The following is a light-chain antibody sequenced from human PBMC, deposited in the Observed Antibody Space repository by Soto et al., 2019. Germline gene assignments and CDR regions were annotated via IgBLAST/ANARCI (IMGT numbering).Light chain of an antibody. Sequence: EIVLTQSPATLSLSPGERATLSCRASQSVSSFLAWYQQRPGQAPRLLIYDSSNRATGIPARFSGSGSGTDFTLTISSLEPEDFAFYSCQQRSEWPLTFGGGSKVEI. CDR2: DSS. CDR3: QQRSEWPLT. J-gene: IGKJ4*02. V-gene: IGKV3-11*01. CDR1: QSVSSF.